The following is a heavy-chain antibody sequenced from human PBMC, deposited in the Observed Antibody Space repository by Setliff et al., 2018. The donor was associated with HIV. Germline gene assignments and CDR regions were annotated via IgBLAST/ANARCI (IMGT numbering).Heavy chain of an antibody. CDR2: IYTSGST. CDR1: GGSISSYY. J-gene: IGHJ6*03. CDR3: AREVVESSSWYSPYYYYYMDV. Sequence: PSETLSLTCTVSGGSISSYYWSWIRQPAGKGLEWIGRIYTSGSTNYNPSLKSRVTMSVDTSKNQFSLKLSSVTAADTAVYYCAREVVESSSWYSPYYYYYMDVWGKGTTVTVS. V-gene: IGHV4-4*07. D-gene: IGHD6-13*01.